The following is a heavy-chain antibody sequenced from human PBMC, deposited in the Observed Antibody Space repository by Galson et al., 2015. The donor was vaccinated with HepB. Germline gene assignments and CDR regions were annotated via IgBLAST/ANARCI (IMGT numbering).Heavy chain of an antibody. J-gene: IGHJ4*02. V-gene: IGHV3-30*04. D-gene: IGHD5-18*01. Sequence: SLRLSCAASGFTFSSYAMHWVRQAPGKGLEWVAVISYDGSNKYYADSVKGRFTISRDNSKNTLYLQMNSLRAEDTAVYYCARDSVRDTAMVPFDYWGQGTLVTVSS. CDR3: ARDSVRDTAMVPFDY. CDR1: GFTFSSYA. CDR2: ISYDGSNK.